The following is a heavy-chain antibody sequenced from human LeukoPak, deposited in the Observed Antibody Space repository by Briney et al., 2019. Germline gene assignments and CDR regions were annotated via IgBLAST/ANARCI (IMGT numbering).Heavy chain of an antibody. D-gene: IGHD2-15*01. CDR2: IYPGDSDT. CDR1: GYSFTSYW. J-gene: IGHJ5*02. CDR3: ARRLGYCSGGSCSRLLIWLDP. Sequence: GESLKISCKGSGYSFTSYWIGWVRQMPGKGLEWMGIIYPGDSDTRYSPSFQGQVTISADKSISTAYLQWSSLKASDTAMYYCARRLGYCSGGSCSRLLIWLDPWGQGTLVTVSS. V-gene: IGHV5-51*01.